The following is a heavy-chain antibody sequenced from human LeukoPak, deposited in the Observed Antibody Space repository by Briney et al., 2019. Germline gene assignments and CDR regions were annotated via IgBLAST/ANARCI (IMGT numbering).Heavy chain of an antibody. Sequence: GGSLRLSSVASGFTFSNYAMSWVRQAPGKGLEWVSAILGSSDSTYYADSVKGRFTISRDNSKNTVYLQMSSLRVEDTAVYYCAHPGVLIPLWGQGTLVTVSS. CDR2: ILGSSDST. D-gene: IGHD7-27*01. CDR1: GFTFSNYA. J-gene: IGHJ4*02. V-gene: IGHV3-23*01. CDR3: AHPGVLIPL.